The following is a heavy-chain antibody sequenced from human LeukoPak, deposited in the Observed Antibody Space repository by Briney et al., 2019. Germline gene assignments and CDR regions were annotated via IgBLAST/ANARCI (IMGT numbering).Heavy chain of an antibody. D-gene: IGHD2-15*01. J-gene: IGHJ4*02. V-gene: IGHV4-4*09. Sequence: SETLSLTCTVSGGSISSSYWTWIRQPPGKGLEWIGYIYTSGGTNYNPSLKSRVTISVDTSKSQFSLNLSSVTAADTAVYFCARRRSGGRDLDYWGQGTLVTVSS. CDR3: ARRRSGGRDLDY. CDR1: GGSISSSY. CDR2: IYTSGGT.